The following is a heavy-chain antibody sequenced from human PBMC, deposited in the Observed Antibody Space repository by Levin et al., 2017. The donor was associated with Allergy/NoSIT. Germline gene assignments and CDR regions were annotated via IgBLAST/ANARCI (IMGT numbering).Heavy chain of an antibody. V-gene: IGHV3-74*01. CDR2: INGDGSGT. Sequence: GESLKISCVASGFTFSSYWMHWVRQGPGKGLVWVSRINGDGSGTRYADSVKGRFTISRDNAKNTLYLQMNSLRAEDTAVYYCVREAARGAYNWFDPWGQGTEVTVSS. CDR3: VREAARGAYNWFDP. J-gene: IGHJ5*02. CDR1: GFTFSSYW. D-gene: IGHD6-6*01.